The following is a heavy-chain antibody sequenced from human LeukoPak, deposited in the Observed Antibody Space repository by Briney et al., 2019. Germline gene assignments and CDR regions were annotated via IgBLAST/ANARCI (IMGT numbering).Heavy chain of an antibody. CDR2: IYYSGST. CDR3: ARDRGAVAGTRGLFDY. Sequence: SSETLSLTCTVSGGSISSCYWSWIRQPPGKGLEWIGYIYYSGSTNYNPSLKSRVTISVDTSKNQFSLKLSSVTAADTAVYYCARDRGAVAGTRGLFDYWGQGTLVTASS. D-gene: IGHD6-19*01. J-gene: IGHJ4*02. CDR1: GGSISSCY. V-gene: IGHV4-59*01.